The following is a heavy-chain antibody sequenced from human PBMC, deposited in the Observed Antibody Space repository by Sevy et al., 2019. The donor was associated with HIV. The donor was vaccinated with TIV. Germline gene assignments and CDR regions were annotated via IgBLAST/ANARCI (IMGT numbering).Heavy chain of an antibody. D-gene: IGHD3-3*01. Sequence: GGSLRLSCAASGFTFSSYSMNWVRQAPGKGLEWVSSFSSSSSYIYYADSVKGRFTISRDNAKNSLYLQMNSLRAEDTAVYYCARGLRFLEWLYDYWGQGTLVTVSS. V-gene: IGHV3-21*01. J-gene: IGHJ4*02. CDR3: ARGLRFLEWLYDY. CDR1: GFTFSSYS. CDR2: FSSSSSYI.